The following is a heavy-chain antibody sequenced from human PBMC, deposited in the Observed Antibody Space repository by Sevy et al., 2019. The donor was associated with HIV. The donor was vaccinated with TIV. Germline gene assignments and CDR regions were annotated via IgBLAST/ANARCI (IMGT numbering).Heavy chain of an antibody. CDR2: ISHSGST. Sequence: SETLSLTCAVSGYSISSGYYWGWIRQPPGRGLDWIGSISHSGSTYYNPSLKGRFTISVDTSKNQFSLKLSSVTAADTAVYYCARSVSGFDYWGQGTLVTVSS. V-gene: IGHV4-38-2*01. CDR1: GYSISSGYY. J-gene: IGHJ4*02. D-gene: IGHD3-16*01. CDR3: ARSVSGFDY.